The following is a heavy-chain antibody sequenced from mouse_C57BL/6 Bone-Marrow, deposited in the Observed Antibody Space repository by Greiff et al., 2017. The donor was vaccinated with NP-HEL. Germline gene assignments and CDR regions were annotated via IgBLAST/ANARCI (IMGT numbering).Heavy chain of an antibody. CDR1: GYTFTSYW. CDR3: ARDGYPYYYAMDY. D-gene: IGHD2-3*01. CDR2: IYPGSGST. Sequence: QVQLQQPGAGLVKPGASVKMSCKASGYTFTSYWITWVKQRPGQGLEWIGDIYPGSGSTNYNEKFKSKATLTVDTSSSTAYMQLSSLTSEDSAVYYCARDGYPYYYAMDYWGQGTSVTVSS. V-gene: IGHV1-55*01. J-gene: IGHJ4*01.